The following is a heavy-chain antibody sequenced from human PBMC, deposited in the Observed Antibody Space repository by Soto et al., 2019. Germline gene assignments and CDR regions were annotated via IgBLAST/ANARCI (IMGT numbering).Heavy chain of an antibody. CDR3: ARELAYYYDSSGGDWFDP. V-gene: IGHV4-4*02. J-gene: IGHJ5*02. CDR1: GGSISSSNW. Sequence: SETLSLTCAVSGGSISSSNWWSWVRQPPGKGLEWIGEIYHSGSTNYNPSLKSRVTISVDKSKNQFSLKLSSVTAADTAVYYCARELAYYYDSSGGDWFDPWGQGALVTVSS. CDR2: IYHSGST. D-gene: IGHD3-22*01.